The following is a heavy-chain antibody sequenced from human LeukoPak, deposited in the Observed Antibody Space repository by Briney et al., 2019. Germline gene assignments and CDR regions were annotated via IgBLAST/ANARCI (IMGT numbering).Heavy chain of an antibody. V-gene: IGHV3-48*02. CDR1: GFTFSSYS. CDR3: ASGRSIAAAGQAFDI. D-gene: IGHD6-13*01. J-gene: IGHJ3*02. CDR2: ISSSSSTI. Sequence: PGGSLRLSCAASGFTFSSYSMNWVRQAPGKGLEWVSYISSSSSTIYYADSVKGRFTISRDNAKNSLYLQMNSLRDEDTAVYYCASGRSIAAAGQAFDIWGQGTMVTVSS.